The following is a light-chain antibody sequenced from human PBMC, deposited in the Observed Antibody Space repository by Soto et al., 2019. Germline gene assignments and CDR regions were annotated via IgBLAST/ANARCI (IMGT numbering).Light chain of an antibody. V-gene: IGKV1-39*01. Sequence: IQLTQSPSSLSASVGDRVTVTCRASQSINIYLNWYQQKPGKAPTLLIYGASTLQSGVPSRFSGGGSRTDFTLTISSLQTEDFATYYCQQSYRSPYTFGQGTKVDIK. J-gene: IGKJ2*01. CDR1: QSINIY. CDR2: GAS. CDR3: QQSYRSPYT.